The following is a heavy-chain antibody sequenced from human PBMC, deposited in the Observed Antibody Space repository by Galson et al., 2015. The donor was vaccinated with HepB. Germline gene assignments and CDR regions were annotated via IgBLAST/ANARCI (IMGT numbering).Heavy chain of an antibody. CDR2: ISSNGDTT. CDR3: VTEPDY. CDR1: GFTFSSYA. J-gene: IGHJ4*02. Sequence: SLRLSCAASGFTFSSYAMHWVRQAPGKGLEYVSAISSNGDTTYYADSVKGRFTISRDNSNNTLYLPMSSLTAEDTAVYYGVTEPDYWGQGTLVTVSS. V-gene: IGHV3-64D*06.